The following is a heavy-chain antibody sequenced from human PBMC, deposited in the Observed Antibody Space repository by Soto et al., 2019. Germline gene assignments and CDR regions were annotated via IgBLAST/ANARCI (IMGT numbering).Heavy chain of an antibody. CDR1: GYTFTNYD. J-gene: IGHJ6*02. CDR3: ARGYYYGSGRPTPGGMAV. CDR2: ISTYTGNT. Sequence: QVHLVQSGAEVKKPGASVKVSCKASGYTFTNYDINWVRQAPGQGLEWMGWISTYTGNTNYAQKLQGRVTMTTDTSTSTAYMELRSLRSDDTAVYYCARGYYYGSGRPTPGGMAVWGQGTTVTVSS. D-gene: IGHD3-10*01. V-gene: IGHV1-18*01.